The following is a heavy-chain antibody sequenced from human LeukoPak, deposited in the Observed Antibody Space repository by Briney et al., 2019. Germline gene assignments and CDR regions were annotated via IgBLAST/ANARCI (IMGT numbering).Heavy chain of an antibody. V-gene: IGHV4-59*01. J-gene: IGHJ4*02. CDR3: ARSSRYCSSTSCHGFDY. Sequence: SGTLSLTCTVSGGSISSYYWSWIRQPPGKGLEWIGYIYYSGSTNYNPSLKSRVTISVDTSKNQFSLKLSSVTAADTAVYYCARSSRYCSSTSCHGFDYWGQGTLVTVSS. CDR2: IYYSGST. CDR1: GGSISSYY. D-gene: IGHD2-2*01.